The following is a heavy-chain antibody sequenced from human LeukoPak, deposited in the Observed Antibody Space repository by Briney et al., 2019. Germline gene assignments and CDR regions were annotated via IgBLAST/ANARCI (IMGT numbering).Heavy chain of an antibody. Sequence: GGSLRLSCAASGFTFSDYYMTWIRQAPGKGLEWVSYISSSGNTIYYADSVRGRFTISRDNAKNSLYLQMNSLRAEDTAVYYCARDPTFYYGSGSFWYFDYWGQGTLVTVSS. CDR1: GFTFSDYY. J-gene: IGHJ4*02. V-gene: IGHV3-11*01. CDR3: ARDPTFYYGSGSFWYFDY. CDR2: ISSSGNTI. D-gene: IGHD3-10*01.